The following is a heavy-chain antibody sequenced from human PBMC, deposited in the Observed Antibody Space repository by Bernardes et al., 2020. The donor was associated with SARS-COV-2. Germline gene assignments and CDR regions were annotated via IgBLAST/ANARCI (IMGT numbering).Heavy chain of an antibody. CDR1: GYTLPTLS. Sequence: ASVKVSCKVSGYTLPTLSMLWVRQAPGQGLEWMGNFDPVNAEAFYAQNFQGRLSMTGDTFTDTAYMELSSLRFGDTAVYYCAAHQRISAELGTFDLWGQGTLVTVSS. V-gene: IGHV1-24*01. CDR2: FDPVNAEA. J-gene: IGHJ3*01. D-gene: IGHD6-13*01. CDR3: AAHQRISAELGTFDL.